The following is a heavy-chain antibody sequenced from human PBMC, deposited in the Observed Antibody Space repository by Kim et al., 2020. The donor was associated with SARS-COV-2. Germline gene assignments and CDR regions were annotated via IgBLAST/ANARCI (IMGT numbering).Heavy chain of an antibody. CDR2: ISSNGGST. D-gene: IGHD6-19*01. J-gene: IGHJ6*01. CDR1: GFTFSSYA. V-gene: IGHV3-64D*06. Sequence: GGSLRLSCSASGFTFSSYAMHWVRQAPGKGLEYVPAISSNGGSTYYADSVKGRFTISRDNSKNTLYLQMSSLRAEDTAVYYCVKPPLYSSGWYNPYYYYG. CDR3: VKPPLYSSGWYNPYYYYG.